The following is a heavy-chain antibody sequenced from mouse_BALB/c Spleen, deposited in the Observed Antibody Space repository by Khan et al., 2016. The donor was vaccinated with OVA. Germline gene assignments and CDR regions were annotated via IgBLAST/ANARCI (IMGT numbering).Heavy chain of an antibody. CDR2: ISYGGST. CDR1: GYPITSDYA. D-gene: IGHD1-1*01. Sequence: EVQLQESGPGLVKPSQSLSPTCTVTGYPITSDYAWDRIRQFPRNKLDWMGYISYGGSTSYKPSFKSRISITRDTSKNQFFLQLNSVTTEDTATCDCARKNSYCYAMDYWGQGTSVTVSS. V-gene: IGHV3-2*02. J-gene: IGHJ4*01. CDR3: ARKNSYCYAMDY.